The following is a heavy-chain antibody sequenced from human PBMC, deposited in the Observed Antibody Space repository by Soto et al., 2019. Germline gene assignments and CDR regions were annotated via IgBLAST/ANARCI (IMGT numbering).Heavy chain of an antibody. CDR2: FYPGDSTS. CDR1: EYSFISYW. Sequence: GESLKISCKTSEYSFISYWVAWVRQKPGKGLEWMGTFYPGDSTSTYSPSFQGQVTISVDKSISTAYLHLSSLKASDTAMYYCARPASGGRRDAFDVRGQRTTVIVSS. CDR3: ARPASGGRRDAFDV. J-gene: IGHJ3*01. D-gene: IGHD2-15*01. V-gene: IGHV5-51*01.